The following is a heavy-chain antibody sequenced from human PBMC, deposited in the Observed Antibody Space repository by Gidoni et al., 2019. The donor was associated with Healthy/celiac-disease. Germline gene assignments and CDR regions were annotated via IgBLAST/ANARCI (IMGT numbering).Heavy chain of an antibody. CDR2: IIPIFGTA. D-gene: IGHD6-6*01. J-gene: IGHJ4*02. Sequence: QVQLVQSGAEVKKPGSSVKVSCKASGGPFSTYAISWVRQAPGQGLEWMGGIIPIFGTANYAQKFQGRVTITADKSTSTAYMELSSLRSEDTAVYYCAREGTYSSSSLTFDYWGQGTLVTVSS. CDR1: GGPFSTYA. CDR3: AREGTYSSSSLTFDY. V-gene: IGHV1-69*06.